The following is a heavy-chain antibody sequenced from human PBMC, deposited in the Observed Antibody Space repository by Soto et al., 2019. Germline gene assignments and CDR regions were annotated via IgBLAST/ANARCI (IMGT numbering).Heavy chain of an antibody. CDR3: ASHGTVTTRAWDY. J-gene: IGHJ4*02. D-gene: IGHD4-17*01. CDR2: INAGNGNT. CDR1: GYTFTSYA. Sequence: GASVKVSCKASGYTFTSYAMHWVRQAPGQRLEWMGWINAGNGNTKYSQKFRGRVTITRDTSASTAYMELSSLRSEDTAVYYCASHGTVTTRAWDYWGQGTLVTVSS. V-gene: IGHV1-3*01.